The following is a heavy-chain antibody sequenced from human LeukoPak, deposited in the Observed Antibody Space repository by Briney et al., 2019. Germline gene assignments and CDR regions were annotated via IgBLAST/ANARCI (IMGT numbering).Heavy chain of an antibody. Sequence: PGGSLRLSCAASGFIFSSYSMNWVRQAPGKGLEWVSYISSSSSTMYYAASVKGRFSISRDNAQNSLYLQMNSLRAEDTAMYYCARYNSGSFDWGQGTLVTVSS. CDR3: ARYNSGSFD. CDR2: ISSSSSTM. CDR1: GFIFSSYS. D-gene: IGHD5-12*01. V-gene: IGHV3-48*01. J-gene: IGHJ4*02.